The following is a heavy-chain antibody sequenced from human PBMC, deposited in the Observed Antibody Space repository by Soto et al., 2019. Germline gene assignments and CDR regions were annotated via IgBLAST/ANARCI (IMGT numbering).Heavy chain of an antibody. CDR1: GFTFSSYS. CDR2: ISSSSSYI. J-gene: IGHJ5*02. Sequence: GGSLRLSCAASGFTFSSYSMNWVRQAPGKGLEWVSSISSSSSYIYYADSVKGRFTISRDNAKNSLYLQMNSLRAEDTAVYYCARGQVGCSSTSCHKGWFDPWGQGTLVTV. CDR3: ARGQVGCSSTSCHKGWFDP. D-gene: IGHD2-2*01. V-gene: IGHV3-21*01.